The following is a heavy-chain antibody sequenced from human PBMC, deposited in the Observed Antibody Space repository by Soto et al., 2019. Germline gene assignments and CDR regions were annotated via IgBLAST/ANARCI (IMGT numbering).Heavy chain of an antibody. Sequence: QVQLQLSGPGLVKPSQTLSLTCDISGDSVSSNSAGWNWIRQTPSRGLEWLGRTYYRSKWYNNYAVSVKSRSTINPGTSKNQFSLQLNSVTPEDTAVYYCARGSWDDVSGHYYMDVWGKGTTVTVSS. V-gene: IGHV6-1*01. CDR1: GDSVSSNSAG. CDR2: TYYRSKWYN. D-gene: IGHD1-1*01. CDR3: ARGSWDDVSGHYYMDV. J-gene: IGHJ6*03.